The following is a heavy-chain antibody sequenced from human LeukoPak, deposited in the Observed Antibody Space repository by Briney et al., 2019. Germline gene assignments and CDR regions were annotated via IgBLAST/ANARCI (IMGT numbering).Heavy chain of an antibody. CDR3: ARPYYYDSRIDP. Sequence: SETLSLTCTVSGGSISSGDYYWSWIRQPPGKGLEWIAYMYYSGSTYYNPSLKSRVTISAATSKNQLSLKLSSVTAADTAVYYCARPYYYDSRIDPGGQGILVTVSS. CDR2: MYYSGST. D-gene: IGHD3-22*01. J-gene: IGHJ5*02. V-gene: IGHV4-30-4*01. CDR1: GGSISSGDYY.